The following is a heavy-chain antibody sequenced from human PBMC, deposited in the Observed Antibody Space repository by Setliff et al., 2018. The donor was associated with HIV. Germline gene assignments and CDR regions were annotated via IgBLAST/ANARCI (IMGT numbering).Heavy chain of an antibody. CDR3: ARDRVRITIFGANDASDI. V-gene: IGHV1-2*06. J-gene: IGHJ3*02. Sequence: ASVKVSCKASGYTFTGYYMHWVRQAPGQGLEWMGRINPNSGGTNYAQKSQGRVTMTRDTSISTAYMELSRLRSDDTAVYYCARDRVRITIFGANDASDIWGQGTMVTVSS. CDR1: GYTFTGYY. D-gene: IGHD3-3*01. CDR2: INPNSGGT.